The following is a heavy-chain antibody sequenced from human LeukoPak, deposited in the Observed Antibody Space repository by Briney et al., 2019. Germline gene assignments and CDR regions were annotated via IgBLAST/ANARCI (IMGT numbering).Heavy chain of an antibody. CDR3: ARASYGVQLWRPLHY. CDR1: GFTFSSYG. J-gene: IGHJ4*02. D-gene: IGHD5-18*01. CDR2: IWYDGSNK. Sequence: GGSLRLSCAASGFTFSSYGMHWVRQAPGKGLEWVAVIWYDGSNKYCADSVKGRFTISRDNSKNTLYLQMNSLRAEDTAVYYCARASYGVQLWRPLHYWGQGTLVTVSS. V-gene: IGHV3-33*01.